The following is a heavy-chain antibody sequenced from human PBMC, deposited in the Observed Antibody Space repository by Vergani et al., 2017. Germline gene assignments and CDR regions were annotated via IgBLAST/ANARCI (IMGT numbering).Heavy chain of an antibody. CDR1: DASIMTNPY. D-gene: IGHD3-10*01. CDR2: IHHSGDT. V-gene: IGHV4-38-2*01. Sequence: QVQLQESGPGLVKPSETLTLTCDVSDASIMTNPYWGWFRQSPGKGLEWSGCIHHSGDTHYNSSVKSRVSISIVSSSKFSLSLTAVSAADTAIYYCARQRGSGGFFPSSYFYWMDVWGHGTKVTVSS. CDR3: ARQRGSGGFFPSSYFYWMDV. J-gene: IGHJ6*02.